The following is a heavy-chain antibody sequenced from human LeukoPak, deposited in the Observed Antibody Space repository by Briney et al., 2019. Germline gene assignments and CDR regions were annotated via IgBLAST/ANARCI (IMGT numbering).Heavy chain of an antibody. Sequence: SETLSLTCTVSCGSISSSSYFWGWIRQPPGKGLEWIGSIYYSGSTYYNPSLKSRVTISVDTSKNQFSLNLSSVTAADTAVYYCARHRLYYYASGSHYFDYWGQGTLVTVSS. CDR2: IYYSGST. CDR3: ARHRLYYYASGSHYFDY. V-gene: IGHV4-39*01. J-gene: IGHJ4*02. D-gene: IGHD3-10*01. CDR1: CGSISSSSYF.